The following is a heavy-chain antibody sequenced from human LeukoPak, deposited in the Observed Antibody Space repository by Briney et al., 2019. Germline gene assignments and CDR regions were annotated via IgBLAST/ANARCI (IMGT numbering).Heavy chain of an antibody. Sequence: PGGSLRLSCAASGFTFSSYAMSWVRQAPGKGLEWVSAISSRGGSTYFADSVKGRFTVSRDNSKNTLYLQMNSLRAEDTALYYCAKGAREAFYDFWSGSSHFDYWGQGTLVTVSS. CDR3: AKGAREAFYDFWSGSSHFDY. CDR1: GFTFSSYA. D-gene: IGHD3-3*01. CDR2: ISSRGGST. J-gene: IGHJ4*02. V-gene: IGHV3-23*01.